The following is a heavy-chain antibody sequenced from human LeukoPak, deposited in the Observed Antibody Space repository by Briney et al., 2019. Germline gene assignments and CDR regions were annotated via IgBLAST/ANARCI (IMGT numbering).Heavy chain of an antibody. D-gene: IGHD3-22*01. CDR3: FIVEGSKDY. Sequence: GSLRLSCAASGFTFDDYGMSWVRQAPGKGLEWVSSISSSSSYIYYADSVKGRFTISRDNAKNSLYLQMNSLRAEDTAVYYCFIVEGSKDYWGQGTLVTVSS. CDR1: GFTFDDYG. J-gene: IGHJ4*02. CDR2: ISSSSSYI. V-gene: IGHV3-21*01.